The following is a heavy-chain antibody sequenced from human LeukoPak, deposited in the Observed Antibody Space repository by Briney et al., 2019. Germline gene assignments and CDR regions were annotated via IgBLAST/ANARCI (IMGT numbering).Heavy chain of an antibody. CDR2: VSSGDGIT. V-gene: IGHV3-23*01. CDR1: GFTFSSYA. Sequence: QPGGSLRLSCAASGFTFSSYAMSWVRRAPGKGLEWVPTVSSGDGITYYADSVKGRFTISRDNSQHTLYLQVSSLRAEDTAVYCCAKSVFHIMTDYYFALDVWGQGTTVTVSS. CDR3: AKSVFHIMTDYYFALDV. J-gene: IGHJ6*02. D-gene: IGHD3-9*01.